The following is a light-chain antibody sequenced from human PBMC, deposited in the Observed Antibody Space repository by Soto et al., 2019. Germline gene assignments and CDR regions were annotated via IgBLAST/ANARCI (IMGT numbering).Light chain of an antibody. CDR3: ISYECSSIWG. J-gene: IGLJ3*02. CDR2: DVS. CDR1: SSDVGAYNY. V-gene: IGLV2-8*01. Sequence: QSALTQPPSASGSPGQSVTISCTGTSSDVGAYNYVSWYQQHPGKAPKLMIYDVSKRPSGVPDRFSGSKSGNTASLTVSGLQAEGAADFYCISYECSSIWGFDGGPKVTFL.